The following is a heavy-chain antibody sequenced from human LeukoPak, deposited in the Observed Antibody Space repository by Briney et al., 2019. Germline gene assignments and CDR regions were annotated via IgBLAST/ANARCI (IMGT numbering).Heavy chain of an antibody. J-gene: IGHJ4*02. Sequence: GGSLRLSCAVSGFTFSNYSMSWGRRAPGKGLEYVSAISSNGGSTYYANSVKGRFTISRDNSKNTLYLQMGSLRAEDMAVYYCARPNYDYWSGALDYWGQGTLLPVSS. CDR1: GFTFSNYS. V-gene: IGHV3-64*01. CDR3: ARPNYDYWSGALDY. CDR2: ISSNGGST. D-gene: IGHD3-3*01.